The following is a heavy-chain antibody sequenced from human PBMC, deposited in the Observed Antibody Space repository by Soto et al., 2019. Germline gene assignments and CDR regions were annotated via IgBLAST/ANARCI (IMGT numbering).Heavy chain of an antibody. J-gene: IGHJ1*01. V-gene: IGHV1-69*13. Sequence: SVKVSCKASGGTFSRYTITWVRQAPGQGLEWMGGITPMFGTPNYAQKFQGRVTITADESTSTAYMELSSLRSEDTAMYYCARDGTLYDSSPYQYPYRGQRNLVGVYS. CDR2: ITPMFGTP. CDR1: GGTFSRYT. CDR3: ARDGTLYDSSPYQYPY. D-gene: IGHD3-22*01.